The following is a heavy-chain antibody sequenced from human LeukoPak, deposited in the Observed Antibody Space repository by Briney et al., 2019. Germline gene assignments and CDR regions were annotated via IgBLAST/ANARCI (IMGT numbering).Heavy chain of an antibody. CDR3: ATSSLGGDAFDI. CDR2: IYYSGST. Sequence: SQTLSLTCTVSGGSISSGGYYWSWIRQHPGKGLEWIGYIYYSGSTYYNPSLKSRVTISVDTSKNQFSLKLSSVTAADTAVYYCATSSLGGDAFDIWGQGTMVTVSS. J-gene: IGHJ3*02. D-gene: IGHD3-16*01. CDR1: GGSISSGGYY. V-gene: IGHV4-31*03.